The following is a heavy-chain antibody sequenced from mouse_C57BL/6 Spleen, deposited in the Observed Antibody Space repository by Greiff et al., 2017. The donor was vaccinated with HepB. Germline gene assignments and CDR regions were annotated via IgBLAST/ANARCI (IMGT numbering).Heavy chain of an antibody. CDR3: ARGTSIYYDYFGAFDY. J-gene: IGHJ2*01. D-gene: IGHD2-4*01. CDR1: GYTFTSYW. V-gene: IGHV1-53*01. Sequence: QVQLQQPGTELVKPGASVKLSCKASGYTFTSYWMHWVKQRPGQGLEWIGNINPSNGGTNYNEKFKSKATLTVDKSSSTAYMQLSSLTSEDSAVYYCARGTSIYYDYFGAFDYWGQGTTLTVSS. CDR2: INPSNGGT.